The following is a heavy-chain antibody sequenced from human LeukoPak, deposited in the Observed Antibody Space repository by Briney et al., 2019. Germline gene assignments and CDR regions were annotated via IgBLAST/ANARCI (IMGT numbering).Heavy chain of an antibody. V-gene: IGHV3-21*01. J-gene: IGHJ6*03. D-gene: IGHD5-12*01. CDR3: ARDGSLHYYYYMDV. CDR1: GFTFSSYS. CDR2: ISSSSSYI. Sequence: NPGGSLRLSCAASGFTFSSYSMNWVRQAPGKGLEWVSSISSSSSYIYYADSVKGRFTISRDNAKNSLYLQMNSLRAEDTAVYYCARDGSLHYYYYMDVWGKGTTVTISS.